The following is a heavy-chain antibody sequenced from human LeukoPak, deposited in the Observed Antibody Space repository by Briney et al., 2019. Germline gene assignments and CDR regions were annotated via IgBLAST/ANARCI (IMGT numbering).Heavy chain of an antibody. J-gene: IGHJ4*02. CDR1: GFTFSNHA. Sequence: GGSLRLSCAASGFTFSNHAMSWVRQAPGKGLQWVSAISGGGVAIYYADSVKGRFTISRDNSKNTLYLQMNSLRAEDTAVYYCAKDVKSNGPRRSGYDYYFDYWGQGTLVTVSS. CDR3: AKDVKSNGPRRSGYDYYFDY. CDR2: ISGGGVAI. V-gene: IGHV3-23*01. D-gene: IGHD5-12*01.